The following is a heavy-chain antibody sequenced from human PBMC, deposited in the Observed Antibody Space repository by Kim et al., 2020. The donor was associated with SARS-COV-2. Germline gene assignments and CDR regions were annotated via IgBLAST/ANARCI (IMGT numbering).Heavy chain of an antibody. Sequence: SETLSLTCAVSGGSISSGGYSWSWIRQPPGKGLEWIGYIYHSGSTYYNPSLKSRVTISVDRSKNQFFLKLSSVTAADTAVYYCARVGAQYQLLLGAFDIWGQGTMVTVSS. CDR2: IYHSGST. CDR1: GGSISSGGYS. D-gene: IGHD2-2*01. CDR3: ARVGAQYQLLLGAFDI. J-gene: IGHJ3*02. V-gene: IGHV4-30-2*01.